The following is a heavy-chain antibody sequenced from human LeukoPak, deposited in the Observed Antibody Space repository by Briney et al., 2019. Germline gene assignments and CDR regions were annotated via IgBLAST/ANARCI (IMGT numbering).Heavy chain of an antibody. J-gene: IGHJ2*01. CDR2: ISGSGGST. CDR1: GFTFSSYA. Sequence: GGSLRLSCAASGFTFSSYALSWVRQAPGKGLEWVSAISGSGGSTYYADSVKGRFTISRDNSKNTLYLQMNSLRAEDTVVYYCAKDQWEPWYFDLWGRGTLVTVSS. V-gene: IGHV3-23*01. D-gene: IGHD1-26*01. CDR3: AKDQWEPWYFDL.